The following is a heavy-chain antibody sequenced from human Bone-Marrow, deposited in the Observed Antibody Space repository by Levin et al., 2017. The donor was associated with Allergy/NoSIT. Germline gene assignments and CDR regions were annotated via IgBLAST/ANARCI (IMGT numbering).Heavy chain of an antibody. CDR2: IDPSDSYT. D-gene: IGHD2-15*01. J-gene: IGHJ6*03. Sequence: GGSLRLSCNVSGFDLNDRWITWVRQMPGKGLEWMGRIDPSDSYTTYSPSFQGHVSLSADKPSTTAYLQWSSLRASDSAIYYCARGVGGRGAYSYYFSLDVWGRGTTVTVSS. V-gene: IGHV5-10-1*01. CDR3: ARGVGGRGAYSYYFSLDV. CDR1: GFDLNDRW.